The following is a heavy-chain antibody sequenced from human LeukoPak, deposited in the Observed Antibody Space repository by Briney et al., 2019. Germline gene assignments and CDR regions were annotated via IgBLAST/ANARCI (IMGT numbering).Heavy chain of an antibody. CDR1: GASIRSEDYS. D-gene: IGHD3-22*01. Sequence: PSQTLSLTCTVSGASIRSEDYSWSWIRQPPGKGLEWIGYIYYSGSTYYNPSLKSRVTMSVDTSKNQFSLKLTSVTAADTAVYYCARGGSYYDSSGSPVGVYWGQGTLVTVSS. J-gene: IGHJ4*02. CDR3: ARGGSYYDSSGSPVGVY. CDR2: IYYSGST. V-gene: IGHV4-30-4*01.